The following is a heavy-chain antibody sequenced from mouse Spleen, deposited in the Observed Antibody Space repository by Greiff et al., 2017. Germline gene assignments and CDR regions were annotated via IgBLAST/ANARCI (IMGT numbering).Heavy chain of an antibody. CDR1: GYTFTSYW. CDR3: AIYSNLGY. CDR2: IDPSDSYT. D-gene: IGHD2-5*01. Sequence: QVQLQQPGAELVMPGASVKLSCKASGYTFTSYWMHWVKQRPGQGLEWIGEIDPSDSYTNYNQKFKGKATLTVDKSSSTAYMQLSSLTSEDSAVYYCAIYSNLGYWGQGTLVTVSA. V-gene: IGHV1-69*01. J-gene: IGHJ3*01.